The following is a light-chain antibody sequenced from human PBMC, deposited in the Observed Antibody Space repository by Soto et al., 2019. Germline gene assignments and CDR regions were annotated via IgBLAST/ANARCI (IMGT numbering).Light chain of an antibody. Sequence: EIVMTQSPATLSVSPGERATLSCRASQSVSSNLVWYQQKPGQAPRLLIYDASTRVTGTPARFSSSGSGTEFILSISSLQSEDFAVYYCQQYNNWPPFTFGPGTKVDIK. J-gene: IGKJ3*01. CDR2: DAS. CDR3: QQYNNWPPFT. V-gene: IGKV3-15*01. CDR1: QSVSSN.